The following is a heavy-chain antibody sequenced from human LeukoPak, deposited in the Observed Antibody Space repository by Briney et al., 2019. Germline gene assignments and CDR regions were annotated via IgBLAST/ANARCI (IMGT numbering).Heavy chain of an antibody. CDR1: GYTFTSYD. D-gene: IGHD3-22*01. CDR3: ATGYDSSGNSDY. J-gene: IGHJ4*02. Sequence: ASVKVSCKASGYTFTSYDIHWVRQATGQGLEWMGWMNPNSGNTGYAQKFQGRVTMTRNTSISTAYMELSSLRSEDTAVYYCATGYDSSGNSDYWGQGTLVTVSS. CDR2: MNPNSGNT. V-gene: IGHV1-8*01.